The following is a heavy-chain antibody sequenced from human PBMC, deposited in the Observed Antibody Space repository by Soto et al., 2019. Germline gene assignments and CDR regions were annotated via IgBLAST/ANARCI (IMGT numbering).Heavy chain of an antibody. D-gene: IGHD2-2*01. Sequence: SETLSLTCSVSGASISSRDYYWGWIRQPPGKGLEWIGNIDHNGVTYYNPSLKSRVTVAKDTSKNQFSLKMASVTAAATAIYYWGRVTLGTSRHTDSDYWGQGTQVTVSS. V-gene: IGHV4-39*01. CDR1: GASISSRDYY. CDR3: GRVTLGTSRHTDSDY. CDR2: IDHNGVT. J-gene: IGHJ4*02.